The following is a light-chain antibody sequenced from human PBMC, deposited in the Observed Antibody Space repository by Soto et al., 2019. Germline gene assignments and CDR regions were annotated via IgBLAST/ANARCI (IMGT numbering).Light chain of an antibody. J-gene: IGKJ1*01. CDR3: QQLNSYPRT. CDR2: AAS. Sequence: DIQLTQSQSCLSASVGDRVTITCRASQGISSYLSWYQQKPGKAPKLLIYAASTLQSGVPSRFSGSGSGTEFTLTISSLQPEDFATYYCQQLNSYPRTFCQGTKVEIK. CDR1: QGISSY. V-gene: IGKV1-9*01.